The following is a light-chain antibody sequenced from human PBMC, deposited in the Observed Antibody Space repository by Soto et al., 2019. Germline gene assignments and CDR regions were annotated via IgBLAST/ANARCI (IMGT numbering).Light chain of an antibody. CDR2: LNSDGSH. CDR1: SGHTNYA. Sequence: QSVLTQSPSASASLGASVKLTCTLSSGHTNYAIAWHLQQPGKGPRYLMKLNSDGSHSKGDGIPDRFSCSSSGAERYLTSSSLQAEDEADYYLQTCGTGIHVVFGGGTKLTVL. V-gene: IGLV4-69*01. CDR3: QTCGTGIHVV. J-gene: IGLJ2*01.